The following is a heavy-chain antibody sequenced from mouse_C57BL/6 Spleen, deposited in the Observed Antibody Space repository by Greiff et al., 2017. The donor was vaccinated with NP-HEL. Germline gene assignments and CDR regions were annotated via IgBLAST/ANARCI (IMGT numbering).Heavy chain of an antibody. CDR2: IDPSDSYT. CDR1: GYTFTSYW. V-gene: IGHV1-69*01. J-gene: IGHJ3*01. D-gene: IGHD1-1*01. CDR3: ARFYYGSSYD. Sequence: VQLQQPGAELVMPGASVKLSCKASGYTFTSYWMHWVKQRPGQGLEWIGEIDPSDSYTNYNQKFKGKSTLTVDKSSSTAYMQLSSLTSEDSAVYYCARFYYGSSYDWGQGTLVTVSA.